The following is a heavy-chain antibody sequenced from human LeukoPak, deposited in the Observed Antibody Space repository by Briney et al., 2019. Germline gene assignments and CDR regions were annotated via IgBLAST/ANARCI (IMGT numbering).Heavy chain of an antibody. CDR1: GYTFTGYY. Sequence: ASVTVSCKASGYTFTGYYMHWMRQSPGQGLEWMGWINLSTGGTNYAQKFQGRVTMTRDTSISTAYMELRRLRYDDTAVYYCASWAGGDEPVASFDYWGQGTLVTVSS. CDR2: INLSTGGT. CDR3: ASWAGGDEPVASFDY. D-gene: IGHD3-10*01. V-gene: IGHV1-2*02. J-gene: IGHJ4*02.